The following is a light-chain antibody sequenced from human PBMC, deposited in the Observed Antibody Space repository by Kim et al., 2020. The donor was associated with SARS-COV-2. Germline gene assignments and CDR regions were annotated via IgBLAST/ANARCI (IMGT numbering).Light chain of an antibody. CDR1: QSVSSN. Sequence: SVSPGERATLSCRASQSVSSNLAWYQQKPGQAPRLLIYGASTRATGIPARFIGSGSGTEFTLTISSLQSEDFAVYYCQQYNNWPYTFGQGTKLEI. CDR2: GAS. J-gene: IGKJ2*01. V-gene: IGKV3-15*01. CDR3: QQYNNWPYT.